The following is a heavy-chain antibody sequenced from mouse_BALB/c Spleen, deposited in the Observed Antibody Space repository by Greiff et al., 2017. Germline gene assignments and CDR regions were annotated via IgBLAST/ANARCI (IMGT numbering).Heavy chain of an antibody. V-gene: IGHV1S56*01. CDR2: IYPGDGDT. CDR3: ARSPY. Sequence: QVHVKQSGPELVKPGASVRISCKASGYTFTSYYIHWVKQRPGQGLEWIGWIYPGDGDTNYNGKFKGKATLTADKSSSTAYMQLSSLTSEDSAVYFCARSPYWGQGTTLTVSS. J-gene: IGHJ2*01. CDR1: GYTFTSYY.